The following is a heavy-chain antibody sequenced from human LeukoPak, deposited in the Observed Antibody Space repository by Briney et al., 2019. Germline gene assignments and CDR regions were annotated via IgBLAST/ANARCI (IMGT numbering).Heavy chain of an antibody. J-gene: IGHJ4*02. D-gene: IGHD2/OR15-2a*01. CDR2: IYYSGTT. CDR1: GGTISSYF. Sequence: SETLSLTCTVSGGTISSYFWTWIRQPPGKGLEWMGYIYYSGTTNYNPSLKSRVSMSVDTSKNQFSLKLSSVTAADTAVYYCAAGVEYWGRGTLVTVSS. CDR3: AAGVEY. V-gene: IGHV4-59*01.